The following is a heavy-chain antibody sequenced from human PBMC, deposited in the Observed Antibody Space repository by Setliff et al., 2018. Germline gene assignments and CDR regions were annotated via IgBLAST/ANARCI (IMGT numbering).Heavy chain of an antibody. CDR3: AGFYGSGSYLDY. CDR2: INHSGST. CDR1: GGSFSDYY. V-gene: IGHV4-34*01. J-gene: IGHJ6*04. Sequence: ASETLSLTCGASGGSFSDYYWSWIRQTPGKGLEWIGEINHSGSTKCNPSLKSRVTLSVDTPKNQFSLELTSVTAADAAVYYCAGFYGSGSYLDYWGKGTTVTVSS. D-gene: IGHD3-10*01.